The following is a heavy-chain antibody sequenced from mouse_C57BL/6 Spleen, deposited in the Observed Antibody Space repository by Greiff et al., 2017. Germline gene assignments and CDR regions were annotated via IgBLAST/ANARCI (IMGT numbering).Heavy chain of an antibody. CDR1: GYTFTDYE. J-gene: IGHJ4*01. D-gene: IGHD2-4*01. V-gene: IGHV1-15*01. CDR3: TRFPYDYDEGYAMDY. CDR2: IDPETGGT. Sequence: QVQLQQSGAELVRPGASVTLSCKASGYTFTDYEMHWVKQTPVHGLEWIGAIDPETGGTAYNQKFKGKAILTADKSSSTAYMELRSLTSEDSAVXYCTRFPYDYDEGYAMDYWGQGTSVTVSS.